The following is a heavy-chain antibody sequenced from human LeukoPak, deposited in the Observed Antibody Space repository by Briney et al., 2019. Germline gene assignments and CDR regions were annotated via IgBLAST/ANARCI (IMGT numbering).Heavy chain of an antibody. Sequence: SETLSLTCAVYGGSFSSYYWSWIRQPPGKGLGWIGYIYYSGSTNYNPSLKSRVTISVDTSKNQFSLKLSSVTAADTAVYYCARLLGYYYYGMDVWGQGTTVTVSS. CDR1: GGSFSSYY. D-gene: IGHD3-16*01. J-gene: IGHJ6*02. V-gene: IGHV4-59*08. CDR3: ARLLGYYYYGMDV. CDR2: IYYSGST.